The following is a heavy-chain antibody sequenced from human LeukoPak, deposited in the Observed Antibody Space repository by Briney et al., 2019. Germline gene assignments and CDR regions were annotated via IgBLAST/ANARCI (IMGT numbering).Heavy chain of an antibody. CDR1: GFTFSSYS. J-gene: IGHJ6*03. CDR3: ARDGSSGWPPPYYYYYMDV. D-gene: IGHD6-19*01. V-gene: IGHV3-21*01. Sequence: GGSLRLSCAASGFTFSSYSMNWVRQAPGKGLEWVSSISSSSSYIYYADSVKGRFTISRDNAKNSLYLQMNSLRAEDTAVYYCARDGSSGWPPPYYYYYMDVWGKGTTVTVSS. CDR2: ISSSSSYI.